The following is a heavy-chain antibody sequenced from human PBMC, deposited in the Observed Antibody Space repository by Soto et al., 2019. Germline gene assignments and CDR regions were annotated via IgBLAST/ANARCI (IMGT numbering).Heavy chain of an antibody. Sequence: SETLSLTCTVSGGSISSGGYYWSWIRQHPGKGPEWIGYIYYSGSTYYNPSLKSRVTISVDTSKNQFSLKLSSVTAADTAVYYCARRGTYYDILTGLSHYFDYWGQGTLVTVSS. D-gene: IGHD3-9*01. J-gene: IGHJ4*02. CDR1: GGSISSGGYY. V-gene: IGHV4-31*03. CDR3: ARRGTYYDILTGLSHYFDY. CDR2: IYYSGST.